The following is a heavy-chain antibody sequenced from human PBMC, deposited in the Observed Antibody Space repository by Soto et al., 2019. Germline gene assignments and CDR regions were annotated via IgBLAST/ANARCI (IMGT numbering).Heavy chain of an antibody. CDR3: ARDYPRPTISGVVIIRGYYYGMDV. V-gene: IGHV3-21*01. D-gene: IGHD3-3*01. CDR1: GFTFSSYS. CDR2: ISSSSSYI. Sequence: PGGSLRLSCAASGFTFSSYSMNWVRQAPGKGLEWVSSISSSSSYIYYADSVKGRFTISRDNAKNSLYLQMNSLRAEDTAVYYCARDYPRPTISGVVIIRGYYYGMDVWGQGTTVTVSS. J-gene: IGHJ6*02.